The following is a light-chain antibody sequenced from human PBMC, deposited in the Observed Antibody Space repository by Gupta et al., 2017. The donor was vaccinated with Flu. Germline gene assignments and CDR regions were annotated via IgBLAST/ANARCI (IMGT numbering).Light chain of an antibody. CDR3: RQHQESPRT. V-gene: IGKV1-17*01. Sequence: DIDMTQSPPSLSASVRDRLPITRRASQDMRNDLAWFQQKAGKAPKRLISAASSLERGVPSRFSGSGSGTEFTLKITRLEADDFAAYFCRQHQESPRTFGQGTKVEIK. CDR1: QDMRND. CDR2: AAS. J-gene: IGKJ1*01.